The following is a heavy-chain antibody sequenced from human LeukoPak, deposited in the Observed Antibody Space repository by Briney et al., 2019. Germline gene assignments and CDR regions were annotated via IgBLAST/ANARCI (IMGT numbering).Heavy chain of an antibody. D-gene: IGHD3-10*01. CDR3: AREGDPTGSYYNY. Sequence: SGTLSLTCDVSGVSISSSNRWSWVRQPPGKGLEWIGEIYHSGSTNYNPSLKSRVTISVDKSKNQFSLNLNSVTAADTAVYYCAREGDPTGSYYNYWGQGILVTVSS. J-gene: IGHJ4*02. CDR1: GVSISSSNR. V-gene: IGHV4-4*02. CDR2: IYHSGST.